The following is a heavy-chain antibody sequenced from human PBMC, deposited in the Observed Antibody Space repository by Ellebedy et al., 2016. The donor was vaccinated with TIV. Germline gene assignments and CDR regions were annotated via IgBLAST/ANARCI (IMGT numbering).Heavy chain of an antibody. CDR2: IYYSGST. Sequence: SETLSLTXTVSGGSISSSSYYWGWIRQPPGKGLEWIGSIYYSGSTYYNPSLKSRVTISVDTSKNQFSLKLSSVTAADTAVYYCAPEGIAARPDVWGQGTTVTVSS. CDR3: APEGIAARPDV. V-gene: IGHV4-39*01. D-gene: IGHD6-6*01. CDR1: GGSISSSSYY. J-gene: IGHJ6*02.